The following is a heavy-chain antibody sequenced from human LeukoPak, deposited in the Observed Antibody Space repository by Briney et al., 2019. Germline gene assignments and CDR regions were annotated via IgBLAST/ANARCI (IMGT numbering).Heavy chain of an antibody. CDR3: ARDPSGSYYLSGAFDI. CDR2: IYYSGST. V-gene: IGHV4-59*01. CDR1: GGSISNYY. D-gene: IGHD1-26*01. Sequence: SETLSLTCTVSGGSISNYYWSWIRQPPGKGQEWIGNIYYSGSTNYNPSLKSRVTISVDTSKNQFSLKLSSVTAADTAVYYCARDPSGSYYLSGAFDIWGQGTMVTVSS. J-gene: IGHJ3*02.